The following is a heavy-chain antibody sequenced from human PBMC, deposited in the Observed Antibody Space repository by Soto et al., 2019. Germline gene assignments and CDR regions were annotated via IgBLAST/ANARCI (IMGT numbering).Heavy chain of an antibody. D-gene: IGHD6-6*01. CDR1: GFSLTTSGVG. Sequence: QITLKESGPTLVKPTQTLTLTCTFSGFSLTTSGVGVGCIRQPPGKALEWLALIYWDAEKRYSPSLQSRLTITKDTSKNQVDLTVTNMNPADTGTYYCAHRVYASSDDAFDIWGQGTMVYVSS. CDR2: IYWDAEK. V-gene: IGHV2-5*02. J-gene: IGHJ3*02. CDR3: AHRVYASSDDAFDI.